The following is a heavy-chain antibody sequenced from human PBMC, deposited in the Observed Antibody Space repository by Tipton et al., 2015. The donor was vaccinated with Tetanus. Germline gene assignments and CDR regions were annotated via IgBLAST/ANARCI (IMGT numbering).Heavy chain of an antibody. J-gene: IGHJ4*02. CDR3: ARAGGGGRRINGPAGIDY. Sequence: QSGPEVKKPGASVKVSCKASGYTLTSYHMHWVRQAPGQGLEWMGIINPIGGNTSYAQKFQGRITMTGDTSTSTVYMDLNSLRSEDTAVYYGARAGGGGRRINGPAGIDYWGQGTLVTVSS. D-gene: IGHD1-20*01. CDR1: GYTLTSYH. V-gene: IGHV1-46*01. CDR2: INPIGGNT.